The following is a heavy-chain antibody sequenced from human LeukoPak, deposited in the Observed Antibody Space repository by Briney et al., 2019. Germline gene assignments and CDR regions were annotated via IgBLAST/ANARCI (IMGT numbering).Heavy chain of an antibody. CDR2: ISGYNGKT. CDR1: GYTFTSYY. D-gene: IGHD3-22*01. Sequence: ASMKVSCKASGYTFTSYYISWVRQAPGQGLEWMGWISGYNGKTSYTQKFRGRVTMTIDTSTTTAYMELRSLTSDDTAVYYCARVRDYFDSSDYSDYWGQGTLVTVSS. V-gene: IGHV1-18*04. J-gene: IGHJ4*02. CDR3: ARVRDYFDSSDYSDY.